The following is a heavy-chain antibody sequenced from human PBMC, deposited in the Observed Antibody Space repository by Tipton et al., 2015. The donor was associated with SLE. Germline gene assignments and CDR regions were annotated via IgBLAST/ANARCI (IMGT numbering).Heavy chain of an antibody. CDR3: ARGGGYYYHLDV. V-gene: IGHV4-34*01. Sequence: LSLTCAVYGESFNTYYWTWIRQPPGKGLEWIGEINENGNTNFSPSLKNRVTMSVDTSKNPFSLSLYSVTAADTAVYYCARGGGYYYHLDVWDKGTTVTVSS. CDR1: GESFNTYY. CDR2: INENGNT. D-gene: IGHD3-16*01. J-gene: IGHJ6*03.